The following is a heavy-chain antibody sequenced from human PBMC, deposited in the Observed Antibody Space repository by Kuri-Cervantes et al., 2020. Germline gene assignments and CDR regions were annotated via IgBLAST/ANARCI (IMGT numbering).Heavy chain of an antibody. CDR2: IYSGGST. J-gene: IGHJ3*02. V-gene: IGHV3-66*01. D-gene: IGHD6-6*01. CDR1: GFTFSSYA. CDR3: ARDHSSSPNAFDI. Sequence: LSLTCAASGFTFSSYAMSWVRQAPGKGLEWVSVIYSGGSTYYADSVKGRFTISRDNAKNSLYLQMNSLRAEDTAVYYCARDHSSSPNAFDIWGQGTMVTVSS.